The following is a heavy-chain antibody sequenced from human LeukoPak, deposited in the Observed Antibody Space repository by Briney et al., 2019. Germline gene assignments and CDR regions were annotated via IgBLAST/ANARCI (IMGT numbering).Heavy chain of an antibody. V-gene: IGHV3-30*18. D-gene: IGHD2-21*01. Sequence: GGSLRLSCAASGFTFSSYGMHWVRQAPGKGLEWVAVISYDGSNKYYADSVKGRFTISRDNSKNTLYLQMNSLRAEDTAVHYCANLVVGVINGMDVWGQGTTVTVSS. CDR1: GFTFSSYG. CDR2: ISYDGSNK. J-gene: IGHJ6*02. CDR3: ANLVVGVINGMDV.